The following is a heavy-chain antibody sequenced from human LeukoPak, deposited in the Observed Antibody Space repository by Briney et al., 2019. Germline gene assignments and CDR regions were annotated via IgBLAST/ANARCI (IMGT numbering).Heavy chain of an antibody. Sequence: SVKVSFKTSGGTFASYVISWVRQAPGQGLDWMGGILPIFGTADYAQKFQGRVTITADESTNTDYMELKSLTSEDTAVYYCARDRGGLDPWGQGTLVTVSS. CDR1: GGTFASYV. V-gene: IGHV1-69*13. CDR3: ARDRGGLDP. CDR2: ILPIFGTA. J-gene: IGHJ5*02. D-gene: IGHD4-23*01.